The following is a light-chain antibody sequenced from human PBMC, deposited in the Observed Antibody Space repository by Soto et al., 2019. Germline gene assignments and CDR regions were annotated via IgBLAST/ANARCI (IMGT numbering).Light chain of an antibody. V-gene: IGKV3-11*01. CDR2: DTS. CDR3: QQRSNRPLT. J-gene: IGKJ5*01. Sequence: IVLTQSQPTLSLSPGERATLSCRASQSVSSYLAWYQQKPGQAPRLLIYDTSIRASGIPARFSGSGSGTDFTLTISSLDPEDSAVYYCQQRSNRPLTFGQGTRLEIK. CDR1: QSVSSY.